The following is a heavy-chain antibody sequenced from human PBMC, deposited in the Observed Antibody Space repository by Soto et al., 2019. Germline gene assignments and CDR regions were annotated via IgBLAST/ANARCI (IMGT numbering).Heavy chain of an antibody. CDR1: GFTFDDYV. Sequence: EVQLVESGGGLVQPGRSLRLSCAASGFTFDDYVMHWVRQTPGKGLEWVSGISWNSGRIGYADSVKGRFTISRDNAKKSLYLQMNSLRTEDTALYYCAKDTATGHYYYYMDVWGKGTTVTVSS. J-gene: IGHJ6*03. D-gene: IGHD2-15*01. V-gene: IGHV3-9*01. CDR2: ISWNSGRI. CDR3: AKDTATGHYYYYMDV.